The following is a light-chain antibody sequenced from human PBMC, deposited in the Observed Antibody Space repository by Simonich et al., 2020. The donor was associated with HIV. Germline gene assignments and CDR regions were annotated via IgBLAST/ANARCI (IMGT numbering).Light chain of an antibody. V-gene: IGKV4-1*01. J-gene: IGKJ4*01. Sequence: DIVMTQSPDSLAVSLGERATINCKSSQSVLYSSNNKDYLAWYQQKPGQPPKLLIYWASTRESGVPDRFSGSGSGTDFTLAISSRQAEDVAVYYCQQYYSTPGLTFGGGTKVEIK. CDR3: QQYYSTPGLT. CDR1: QSVLYSSNNKDY. CDR2: WAS.